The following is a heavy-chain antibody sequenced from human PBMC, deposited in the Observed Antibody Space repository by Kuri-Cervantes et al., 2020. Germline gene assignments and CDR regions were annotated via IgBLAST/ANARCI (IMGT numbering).Heavy chain of an antibody. CDR2: INAGNGNT. D-gene: IGHD3-10*01. V-gene: IGHV1-3*01. CDR1: GYTFTSYA. CDR3: ARERADYGSGSYPFGAFDI. J-gene: IGHJ3*02. Sequence: ASVKVSCKASGYTFTSYAMYWVRQAPGQRLEWMGWINAGNGNTKYSQKFQGRVTITRDTSASTAYMELSSLRSEDTAVYYCARERADYGSGSYPFGAFDIWGQGTMVTVSS.